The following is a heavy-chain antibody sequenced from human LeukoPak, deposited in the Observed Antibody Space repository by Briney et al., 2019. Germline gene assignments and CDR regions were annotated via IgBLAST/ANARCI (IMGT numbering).Heavy chain of an antibody. CDR3: ARSYGDL. Sequence: ASVKVSCKASGYIFTAYYIHWVRQAPGQGLEWVGRIHPSSGGTEYAQNFQGRVTVTRDTSITTAYMELNRLTSDDTAVYYCARSYGDLGGQGTLVTVSS. CDR2: IHPSSGGT. D-gene: IGHD4-17*01. V-gene: IGHV1-2*06. CDR1: GYIFTAYY. J-gene: IGHJ4*02.